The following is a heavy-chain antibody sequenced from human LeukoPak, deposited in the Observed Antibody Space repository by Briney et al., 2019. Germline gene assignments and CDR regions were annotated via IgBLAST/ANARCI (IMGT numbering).Heavy chain of an antibody. CDR1: GYTFTGYY. Sequence: ASVKVSCKASGYTFTGYYMHWVRQAPGQGLEWMGWINPNSGGTNYAQKFQGRVTMTRDTSISTAYMELSRLRSDDTAVYYCARVFRYYYGSGPFDYWGQGTLVTVSS. D-gene: IGHD3-10*01. J-gene: IGHJ4*02. CDR3: ARVFRYYYGSGPFDY. CDR2: INPNSGGT. V-gene: IGHV1-2*02.